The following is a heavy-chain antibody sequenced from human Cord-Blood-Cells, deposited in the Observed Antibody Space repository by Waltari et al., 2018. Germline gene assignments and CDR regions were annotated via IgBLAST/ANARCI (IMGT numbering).Heavy chain of an antibody. CDR3: ARDNSSGSYVIDY. V-gene: IGHV1-2*04. D-gene: IGHD1-26*01. Sequence: QVQLVQSGAEVKKPGASVKVSCKASGYTFTGYYMHWVRQAPGQVLEWMGWINPNSGGTNYAQKFQGWVTMTRETSISTAYMELSRLRSDDTAVYYCARDNSSGSYVIDYWGQGTLVTVSS. CDR2: INPNSGGT. J-gene: IGHJ4*02. CDR1: GYTFTGYY.